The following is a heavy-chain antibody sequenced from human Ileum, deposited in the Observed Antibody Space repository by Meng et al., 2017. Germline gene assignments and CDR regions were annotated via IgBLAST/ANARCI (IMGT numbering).Heavy chain of an antibody. CDR2: VNHDGGT. D-gene: IGHD3-10*01. V-gene: IGHV4-34*02. CDR3: AREGSWFGADY. J-gene: IGHJ4*02. Sequence: QVHLQQGGAGLLNPSEPLSLTCTVYGASFTGYSWTWIRQSPGKGLEWIGEVNHDGGTNYSPSLKSRVIISIDTSKNQFSLKLTAVTATDAAVYYCAREGSWFGADYWGQGTLVTVSS. CDR1: GASFTGYS.